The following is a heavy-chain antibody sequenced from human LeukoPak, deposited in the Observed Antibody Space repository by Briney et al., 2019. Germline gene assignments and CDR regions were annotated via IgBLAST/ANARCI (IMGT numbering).Heavy chain of an antibody. V-gene: IGHV3-43D*04. CDR1: GFTFDDYA. CDR2: ISWDGGST. Sequence: GGSLRLSXAASGFTFDDYAMHWVRQAPGKGLEWVSLISWDGGSTYYADSVKGRFTISRDNSKNSLYVQMNSLRAEDTALYYCAKXFPPXAFDIXGXGTMVTVSS. CDR3: AKXFPPXAFDI. J-gene: IGHJ3*02.